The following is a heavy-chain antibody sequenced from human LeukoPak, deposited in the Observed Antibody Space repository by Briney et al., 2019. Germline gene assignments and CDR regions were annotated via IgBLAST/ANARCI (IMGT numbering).Heavy chain of an antibody. D-gene: IGHD6-13*01. CDR3: ARDRGSSWYFDY. V-gene: IGHV3-74*01. Sequence: PGGSLRLSCAASGFTFSSYWMHWVRQAPGKGLVWVSRINSDGSSTSYADSVKGRFTISRDNGKNTLYLQMNSLRAEDTAVYYCARDRGSSWYFDYWGQGTLVTVSS. CDR2: INSDGSST. J-gene: IGHJ4*02. CDR1: GFTFSSYW.